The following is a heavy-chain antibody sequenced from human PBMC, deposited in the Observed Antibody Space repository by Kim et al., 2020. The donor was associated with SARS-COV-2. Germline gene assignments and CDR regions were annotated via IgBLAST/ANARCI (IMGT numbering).Heavy chain of an antibody. CDR2: IYHSGST. D-gene: IGHD3-3*01. V-gene: IGHV4-30-2*01. Sequence: SETLSLTCAVSGGSISSGGYSWSWIRQPPGNGLEWIGYIYHSGSTYYNPSLKSRVTISVDRSKNQFSLKLSSVTAADTAVYYCAGQRITIFGVVMGMDV. J-gene: IGHJ6*01. CDR3: AGQRITIFGVVMGMDV. CDR1: GGSISSGGYS.